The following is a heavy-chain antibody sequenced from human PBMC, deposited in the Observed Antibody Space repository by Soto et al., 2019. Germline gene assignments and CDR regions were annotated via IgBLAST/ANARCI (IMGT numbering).Heavy chain of an antibody. CDR2: ISTSNGNT. J-gene: IGHJ4*02. CDR1: GYPFSNHG. V-gene: IGHV1-18*04. CDR3: ARLTGYSSGWFDF. D-gene: IGHD6-19*01. Sequence: ASVKVSCKASGYPFSNHGITWVRQVPGQGLEWMGWISTSNGNTNYAQKFQGRVTMTTDTSTNTADMELRSLDSDDTAVYYCARLTGYSSGWFDFWGQGTLVTASS.